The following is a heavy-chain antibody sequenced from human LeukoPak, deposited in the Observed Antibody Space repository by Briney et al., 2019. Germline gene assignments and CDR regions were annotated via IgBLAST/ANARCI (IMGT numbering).Heavy chain of an antibody. D-gene: IGHD3-10*01. J-gene: IGHJ4*02. CDR1: GFTFNSYT. CDR3: ARGRHYYGSGSYYKGIDY. Sequence: GGSLRLSCAASGFTFNSYTMNWVRQAPGKGLEWVSLISWDGGSTYYADSVKGRFTISRDNSKNTLYLQMNSLRAEDTAVYYCARGRHYYGSGSYYKGIDYWGQGTLVTVSS. V-gene: IGHV3-43D*03. CDR2: ISWDGGST.